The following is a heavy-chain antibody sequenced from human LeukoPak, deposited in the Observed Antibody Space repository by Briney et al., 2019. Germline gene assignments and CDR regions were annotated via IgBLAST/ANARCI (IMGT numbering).Heavy chain of an antibody. Sequence: SETLSLTCTVSGGSISSSSYYWGWIRQPPGKGLEWIGTIYYSGSTYYNPSLKSRVIISVDTSKNQFSLKLSSVTAADTAVYYCARGRKVRDSSGYYLRLNYWGQGTLVTVSS. J-gene: IGHJ4*02. CDR1: GGSISSSSYY. CDR3: ARGRKVRDSSGYYLRLNY. D-gene: IGHD3-22*01. CDR2: IYYSGST. V-gene: IGHV4-39*07.